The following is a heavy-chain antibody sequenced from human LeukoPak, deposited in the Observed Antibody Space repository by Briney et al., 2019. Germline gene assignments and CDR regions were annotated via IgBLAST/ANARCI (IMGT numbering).Heavy chain of an antibody. J-gene: IGHJ6*03. CDR3: ARGVAILTGYYYYYYYYMDV. CDR2: INHSGST. V-gene: IGHV4-34*01. CDR1: GGSFSGYY. D-gene: IGHD3-9*01. Sequence: PSETLSLTCAVYGGSFSGYYWSWIRQPPGKGLEWIGEINHSGSTNYNPSLKSRVTISVDTSKNQFSLKLSSVTAADTAVYYCARGVAILTGYYYYYYYYMDVWGKGTTVTVSS.